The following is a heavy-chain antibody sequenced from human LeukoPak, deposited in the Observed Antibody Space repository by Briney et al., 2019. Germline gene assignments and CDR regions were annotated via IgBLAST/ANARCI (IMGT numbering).Heavy chain of an antibody. CDR1: GFTFSSYS. CDR2: ISSSSSYI. CDR3: ARDHYDILTGYYNYYSYGMDV. V-gene: IGHV3-21*01. D-gene: IGHD3-9*01. Sequence: PGGSLRLSCAASGFTFSSYSMNWVRQAPGKGRVWVSSISSSSSYIYYADSVKGRFTISRDNAKNSLYLRMNSLRAEDTAVYYCARDHYDILTGYYNYYSYGMDVWGKGTTVTVSS. J-gene: IGHJ6*04.